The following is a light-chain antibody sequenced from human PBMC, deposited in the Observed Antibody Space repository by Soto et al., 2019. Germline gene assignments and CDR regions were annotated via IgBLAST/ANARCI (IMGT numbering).Light chain of an antibody. J-gene: IGLJ3*02. CDR3: RSYGGNWV. Sequence: QSALTQPASVSGSPGQSITISCTGTNSDLGTYNLVSWYQQHPGKAPKTIIYEVTKRPSGVSKRFSGSKSGNTASLTISGLQAEDEADYYCRSYGGNWVFGGGTKVTVL. CDR2: EVT. V-gene: IGLV2-23*02. CDR1: NSDLGTYNL.